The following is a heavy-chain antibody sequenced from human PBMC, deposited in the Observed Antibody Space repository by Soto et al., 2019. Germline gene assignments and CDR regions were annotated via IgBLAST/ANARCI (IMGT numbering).Heavy chain of an antibody. CDR2: ISGSGRST. Sequence: PGGSLRLSCAASGFTFSSYAMCWVRQTPGKGLEWVSGISGSGRSTYYADSVKGRFTISRDNSKDTLYLQMNSLRAADTAVYYCAKDRTYDFRYYFDYWGLGTLVTVSS. D-gene: IGHD3-3*01. J-gene: IGHJ4*02. CDR1: GFTFSSYA. CDR3: AKDRTYDFRYYFDY. V-gene: IGHV3-23*01.